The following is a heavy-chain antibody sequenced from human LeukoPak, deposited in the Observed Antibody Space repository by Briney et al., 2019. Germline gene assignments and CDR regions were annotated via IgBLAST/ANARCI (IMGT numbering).Heavy chain of an antibody. CDR2: INPSGGST. J-gene: IGHJ5*02. CDR3: ARALPHRRLMDTTMEQHWFDP. V-gene: IGHV1-46*01. Sequence: ASVRVSCKASGYTFTSYGISWVRQAPGQGLEWMGLINPSGGSTNYAHKFQGRVTLTRDMSTSTVYMELSRLRSEDTAVYYCARALPHRRLMDTTMEQHWFDPWGQGTLVTVSS. D-gene: IGHD5-18*01. CDR1: GYTFTSYG.